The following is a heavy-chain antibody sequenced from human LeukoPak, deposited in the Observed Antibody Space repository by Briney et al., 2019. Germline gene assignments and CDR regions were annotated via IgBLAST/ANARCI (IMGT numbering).Heavy chain of an antibody. J-gene: IGHJ4*02. CDR3: TRGSSGRRDN. CDR2: MNPNSGNT. V-gene: IGHV1-8*01. Sequence: PGASVKVSCKASGYTFTSCDINWVRQATGQGLEWMGWMNPNSGNTDYGQSFQGRITMSRDISIGTAYMELSNLTSEDTAIYYCTRGSSGRRDNWGQGTLVTVSA. D-gene: IGHD6-19*01. CDR1: GYTFTSCD.